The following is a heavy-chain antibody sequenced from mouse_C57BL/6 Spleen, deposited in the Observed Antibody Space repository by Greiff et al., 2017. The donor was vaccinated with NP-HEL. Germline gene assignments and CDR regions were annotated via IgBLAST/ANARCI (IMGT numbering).Heavy chain of an antibody. D-gene: IGHD2-4*01. Sequence: VQLQESGPGLVQPSQSLSITCTVSGFSLTSYGVHWVRQSPGKGLEWLGVIWRGGSTDYNAAFMSRLSITKDNSKSQVFFKMNSLQADDTAIYYCAKKDYDYDYAMDYWGQGTSVTVSS. CDR1: GFSLTSYG. V-gene: IGHV2-5*01. J-gene: IGHJ4*01. CDR2: IWRGGST. CDR3: AKKDYDYDYAMDY.